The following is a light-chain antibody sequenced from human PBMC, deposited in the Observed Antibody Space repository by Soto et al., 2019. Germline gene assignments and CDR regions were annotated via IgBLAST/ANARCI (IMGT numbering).Light chain of an antibody. J-gene: IGKJ2*01. CDR2: GAS. V-gene: IGKV3-20*01. CDR3: QQYGSSPQT. CDR1: HSVSSSY. Sequence: EIVLTQSPGTLSLSPGERATLSCRASHSVSSSYLAWYQHKLGHAHRLLIYGASSRATGITDRSSGSGSGTDFTLTISRLEPEAFAVYYCQQYGSSPQTFGQGTKLEIK.